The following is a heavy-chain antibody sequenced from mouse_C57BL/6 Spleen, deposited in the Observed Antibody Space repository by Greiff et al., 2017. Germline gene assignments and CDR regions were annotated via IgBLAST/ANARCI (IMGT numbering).Heavy chain of an antibody. Sequence: QVQLKQSGAELARPGASVKLSCKASGYTFTSYGISWVKQRTGQGLEWIGEIYPRSGNTYYNEKFKGKATLTADKSSSTAYMELRSLTSEDSAVYFCARFVGYSYFDYWGQGTTLTVSS. D-gene: IGHD2-3*01. CDR3: ARFVGYSYFDY. CDR1: GYTFTSYG. V-gene: IGHV1-81*01. CDR2: IYPRSGNT. J-gene: IGHJ2*01.